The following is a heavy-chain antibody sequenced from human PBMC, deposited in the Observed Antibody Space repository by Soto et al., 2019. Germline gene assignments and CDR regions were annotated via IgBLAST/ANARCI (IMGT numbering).Heavy chain of an antibody. J-gene: IGHJ3*02. D-gene: IGHD3-22*01. CDR2: IIPIFGTA. V-gene: IGHV1-69*12. CDR3: ERGKSGSGYYRSVDAFDI. CDR1: GGTFSSYA. Sequence: QVQLVQSGAEVKKPGSSVKVSCKASGGTFSSYAISWVRQAPGQGLEWMGGIIPIFGTANYAQKFQGRVTITADESTRTAYMELSSLRSEDTAVYYCERGKSGSGYYRSVDAFDIWGQGTMVTVSS.